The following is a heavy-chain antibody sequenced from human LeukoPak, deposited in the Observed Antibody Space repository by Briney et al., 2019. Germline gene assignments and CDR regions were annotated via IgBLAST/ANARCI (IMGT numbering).Heavy chain of an antibody. D-gene: IGHD4-17*01. Sequence: PGRSLRLSCAASGLTFDDYAMHWVRQAPGKGLEWVSGISWNSGSIGYADSVKGRFTISRDNAKNSLYLQMNSLRAEDTALYYCAKEDGDYYYGMDVWGQGTTVTVSS. CDR1: GLTFDDYA. CDR3: AKEDGDYYYGMDV. CDR2: ISWNSGSI. J-gene: IGHJ6*02. V-gene: IGHV3-9*01.